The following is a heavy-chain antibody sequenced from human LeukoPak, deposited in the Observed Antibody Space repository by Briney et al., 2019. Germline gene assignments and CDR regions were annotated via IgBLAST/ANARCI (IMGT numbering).Heavy chain of an antibody. CDR3: ARGPRISSAARHDY. CDR1: GGSFRGYY. D-gene: IGHD6-6*01. J-gene: IGHJ4*02. CDR2: INHSGST. Sequence: SSETLSLTCAVYGGSFRGYYWSWIRQPPGKGLEWIGEINHSGSTNYNPSLKSRVTISVDTSKNQFSLKLSSVTAADTAVYYCARGPRISSAARHDYWGQGTLLTVSS. V-gene: IGHV4-34*01.